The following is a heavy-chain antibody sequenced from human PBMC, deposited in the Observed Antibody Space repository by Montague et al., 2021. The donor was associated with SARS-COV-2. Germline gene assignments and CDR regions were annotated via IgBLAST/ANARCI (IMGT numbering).Heavy chain of an antibody. V-gene: IGHV2-70*01. CDR2: IDWGDDK. J-gene: IGHJ4*02. CDR3: ARSYGTTVVTRAFDY. CDR1: GFSLSTSGMC. D-gene: IGHD4-23*01. Sequence: VKPTQTLTLTCTFSGFSLSTSGMCVSWIRQPPGKALEWLTLIDWGDDKYYSTSLKTRLTISKDTSKNQVVLTMTNMDPVDTATYYCARSYGTTVVTRAFDYWGQGTLVTVSS.